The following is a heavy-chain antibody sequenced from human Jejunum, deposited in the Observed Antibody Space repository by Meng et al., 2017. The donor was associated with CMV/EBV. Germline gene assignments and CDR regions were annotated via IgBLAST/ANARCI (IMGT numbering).Heavy chain of an antibody. V-gene: IGHV4-59*01. Sequence: ASITSYYWSWIRQPPGEGLEWIAYVYSSGSTNYNPSLESRVTMSVDTSKNQFSLKLSSVTPADTAVYYCARGPRYCGGTNCYTHDYWGQGTLVTVSS. J-gene: IGHJ4*02. CDR2: VYSSGST. CDR3: ARGPRYCGGTNCYTHDY. CDR1: ASITSYY. D-gene: IGHD2-2*02.